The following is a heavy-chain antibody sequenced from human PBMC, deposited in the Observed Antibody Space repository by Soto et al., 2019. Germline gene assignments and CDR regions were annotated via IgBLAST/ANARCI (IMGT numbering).Heavy chain of an antibody. J-gene: IGHJ4*02. CDR2: ISYDGSNK. D-gene: IGHD2-21*01. CDR3: AKRGEAYCGGECYFDY. CDR1: GFTFSSYG. Sequence: QVQLVESGGGVVQPGRSLRLSCAASGFTFSSYGMHWVRQAPGKGLEWVAVISYDGSNKYYADSVKGRFTISRDNSKKTLYRQMNRLRAEDTAVYYCAKRGEAYCGGECYFDYWGQGTLVPVPP. V-gene: IGHV3-30*18.